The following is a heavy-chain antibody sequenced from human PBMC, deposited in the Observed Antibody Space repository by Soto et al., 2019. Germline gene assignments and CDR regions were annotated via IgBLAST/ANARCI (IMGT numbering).Heavy chain of an antibody. CDR3: VRVVAIPGYPDN. CDR1: GGTFSSYA. D-gene: IGHD5-12*01. V-gene: IGHV1-69*12. J-gene: IGHJ4*02. CDR2: IVPIVDTS. Sequence: QVQLVQSGAEVRQPASSVKVSCKTSGGTFSSYAISWVRQAPGQGLEWMGGIVPIVDTSTYAQKFQGRVTITADESTSIVYMELSSLRSDDTAVYYCVRVVAIPGYPDNWGQGPLGTGSS.